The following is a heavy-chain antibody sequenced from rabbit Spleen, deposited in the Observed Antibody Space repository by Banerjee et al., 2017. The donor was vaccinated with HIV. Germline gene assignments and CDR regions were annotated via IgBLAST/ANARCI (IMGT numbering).Heavy chain of an antibody. J-gene: IGHJ4*01. V-gene: IGHV1S45*01. CDR3: AIATMTMVITDL. D-gene: IGHD2-1*01. Sequence: QEQLVESGGGLVQPEGSLTLTCTASGVSFSANSYMCWVRQAPGKGLEWIACIDIGSSGSTYYASWAKGRFTISKTSSTTVTLQMTSLTAADTATYFCAIATMTMVITDLWGPGTLVTVS. CDR2: IDIGSSGST. CDR1: GVSFSANSY.